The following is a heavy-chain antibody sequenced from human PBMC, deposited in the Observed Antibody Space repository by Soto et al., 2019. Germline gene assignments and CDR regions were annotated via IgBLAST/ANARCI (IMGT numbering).Heavy chain of an antibody. CDR3: LNGDYY. V-gene: IGHV3-48*01. CDR2: INKDFNT. D-gene: IGHD4-17*01. J-gene: IGHJ4*02. CDR1: GFTFSNHV. Sequence: EEQLVESGGGLVQPGGSLRLSCAASGFTFSNHVMNWVRQAPGKGLEWVSSINKDFNTYYADSMKGRFTISRDNAKDSLYLQMNNLRPDDTAVYYCLNGDYYVGQGTLVTVSS.